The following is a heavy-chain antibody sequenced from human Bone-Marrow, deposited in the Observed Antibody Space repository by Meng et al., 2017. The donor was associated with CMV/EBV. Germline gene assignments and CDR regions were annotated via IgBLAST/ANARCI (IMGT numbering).Heavy chain of an antibody. CDR3: AKDFPPPGVGMDV. CDR2: IRYDESNK. Sequence: GESLKISCAASGFTFSSYGMHWVRQAPGKGLEWVAFIRYDESNKYYADSVKGRFTISRDNSKNTLYLQMNSLRAEDTAVYYCAKDFPPPGVGMDVWGQGTTVTVSS. V-gene: IGHV3-30*02. D-gene: IGHD2-8*01. CDR1: GFTFSSYG. J-gene: IGHJ6*02.